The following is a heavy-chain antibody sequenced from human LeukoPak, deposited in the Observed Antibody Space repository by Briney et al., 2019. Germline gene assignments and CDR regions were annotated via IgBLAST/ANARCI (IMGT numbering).Heavy chain of an antibody. V-gene: IGHV3-7*03. CDR2: IKQDGSDK. Sequence: GGSLRLSCAASGFIFSNYWMSWVRQAPGKGLEWVANIKQDGSDKYYVGSVKGRFTISRDNSKNTVYLQMNSLRPEDTAVYYCARNSVAGTGNYWGQGTLVTVSS. CDR3: ARNSVAGTGNY. D-gene: IGHD6-19*01. CDR1: GFIFSNYW. J-gene: IGHJ4*02.